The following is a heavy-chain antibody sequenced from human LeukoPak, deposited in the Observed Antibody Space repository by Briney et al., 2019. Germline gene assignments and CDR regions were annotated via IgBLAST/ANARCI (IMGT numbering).Heavy chain of an antibody. J-gene: IGHJ4*02. CDR3: ARGGYYDSSGYYFDY. V-gene: IGHV4-31*03. CDR1: GGSISSGGYY. CDR2: IYYSGST. D-gene: IGHD3-22*01. Sequence: PSETLSLTCTVSGGSISSGGYYWSWIRQHPGKGLGWIGYIYYSGSTYYNPSLKSRVTISVDTSKNQFSLKLSSVTAADTAVYYCARGGYYDSSGYYFDYWGQGTLVTVSS.